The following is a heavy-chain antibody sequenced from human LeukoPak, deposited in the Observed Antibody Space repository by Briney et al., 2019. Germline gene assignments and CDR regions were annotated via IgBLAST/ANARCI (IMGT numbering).Heavy chain of an antibody. D-gene: IGHD5-12*01. CDR1: GITFNYYW. J-gene: IGHJ4*02. Sequence: GGSLRLSCAASGITFNYYWMYWVRQAPGKGLVWVSRIDADGSSASYADSVKGRFTISRDNAKNTLYLQMSSLRAEDTAVYYCTREGGYDPFEYWGQGTLVTVSS. CDR3: TREGGYDPFEY. CDR2: IDADGSSA. V-gene: IGHV3-74*01.